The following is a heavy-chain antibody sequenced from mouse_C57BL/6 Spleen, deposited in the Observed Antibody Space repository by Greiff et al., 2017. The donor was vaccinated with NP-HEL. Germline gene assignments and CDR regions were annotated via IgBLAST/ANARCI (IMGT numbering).Heavy chain of an antibody. CDR1: GFSLSTFGMG. D-gene: IGHD1-1*01. CDR3: ARIAKYYGSSYNWYFDV. V-gene: IGHV8-8*01. J-gene: IGHJ1*03. Sequence: VKLKESGPGILQPSQTLSLTCSFSGFSLSTFGMGVGWIRQPSGKGLEWLAHIWWDDDKYYNPALKSRLTISKDTSKNQVFLKIANVDTADTATYYCARIAKYYGSSYNWYFDVWGTGTTVTVSS. CDR2: IWWDDDK.